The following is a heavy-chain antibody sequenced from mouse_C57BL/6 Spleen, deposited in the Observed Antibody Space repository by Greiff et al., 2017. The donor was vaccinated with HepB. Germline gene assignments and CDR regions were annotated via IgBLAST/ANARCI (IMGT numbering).Heavy chain of an antibody. D-gene: IGHD1-1*01. CDR2: IYPGDGDT. CDR1: GYAFSSSW. J-gene: IGHJ4*01. Sequence: QVQLQQSGPELVKPGASVKISCKASGYAFSSSWMNWVKQRPGKGLEWIGRIYPGDGDTNYNGKFKGKATLTADKSSSTAYMQLSSLTSEDSAVYFGAITTVVAYYAMDYWGQGTSVTVSS. V-gene: IGHV1-82*01. CDR3: AITTVVAYYAMDY.